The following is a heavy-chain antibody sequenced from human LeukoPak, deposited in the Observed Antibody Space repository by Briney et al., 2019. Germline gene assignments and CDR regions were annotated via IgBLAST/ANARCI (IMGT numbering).Heavy chain of an antibody. CDR3: ARGDGAAAGQIDF. Sequence: GASVKVSCKASGYTFTSYHMHWVRQAPGQGLEWMGIINPSGGSTSYAQKFQGRVTMTRDTSTSTVYMELSSLRSEDTAVHYCARGDGAAAGQIDFWGQGTLVTVSS. CDR2: INPSGGST. CDR1: GYTFTSYH. D-gene: IGHD6-13*01. V-gene: IGHV1-46*01. J-gene: IGHJ4*02.